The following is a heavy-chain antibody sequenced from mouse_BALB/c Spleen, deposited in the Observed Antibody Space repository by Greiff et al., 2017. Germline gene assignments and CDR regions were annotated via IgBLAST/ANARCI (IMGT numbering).Heavy chain of an antibody. D-gene: IGHD1-1*02. CDR1: GFSLTSYG. J-gene: IGHJ4*01. V-gene: IGHV2-9*02. Sequence: QVQLQQSGPGLVAPSQSLSITCTVSGFSLTSYGVHWVRQPPGKGLEWLGVIWAGGSTNYNSALMSRLSISKDNSKSQVFLKMNSLQTDDTAMYYCARPVYGPYYAMDYWGQGTSVTVSS. CDR3: ARPVYGPYYAMDY. CDR2: IWAGGST.